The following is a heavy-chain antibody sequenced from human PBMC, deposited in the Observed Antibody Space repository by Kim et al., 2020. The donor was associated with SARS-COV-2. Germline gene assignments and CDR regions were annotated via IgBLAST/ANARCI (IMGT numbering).Heavy chain of an antibody. J-gene: IGHJ4*02. Sequence: GGSLRLSCAASGFTFSSYSMNWVRQAPGKGLEWVSYISSSSSTIYYADSVKGRFTISRDNAKNSLYLQMNSLRAEDTAVYYCASERGYSGYDSLTFDYWGQGTLVTVSS. CDR1: GFTFSSYS. V-gene: IGHV3-48*04. CDR2: ISSSSSTI. CDR3: ASERGYSGYDSLTFDY. D-gene: IGHD5-12*01.